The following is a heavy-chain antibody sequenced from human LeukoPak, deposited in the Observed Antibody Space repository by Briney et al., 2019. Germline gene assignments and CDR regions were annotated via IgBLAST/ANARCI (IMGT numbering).Heavy chain of an antibody. D-gene: IGHD2-2*01. J-gene: IGHJ5*02. Sequence: SETLSLTCAVYGGSFSGYYWSWIRQPPGKGLEWVGEINHSGSTNYNPSLKSRVNISVDTSKNQFSLKLSSVTAADTAVYYCARVGGLGYCSSTSCYNWFDPWGQGTLVTVSS. CDR3: ARVGGLGYCSSTSCYNWFDP. CDR1: GGSFSGYY. V-gene: IGHV4-34*01. CDR2: INHSGST.